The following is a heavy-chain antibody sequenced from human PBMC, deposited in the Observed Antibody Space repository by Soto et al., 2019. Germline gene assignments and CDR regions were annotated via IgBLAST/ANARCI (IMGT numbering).Heavy chain of an antibody. Sequence: GGSLRLSCAASGFTFSSYAMSWVRQAPGKGLEWVSAISGSGGSTYYADSVKGRFTISRDNSKNTLYLQMNSLRAEDTAVYYCAKVPTYYDFWSGYHFDYWGQGTLVTVSS. CDR1: GFTFSSYA. V-gene: IGHV3-23*01. CDR2: ISGSGGST. D-gene: IGHD3-3*01. CDR3: AKVPTYYDFWSGYHFDY. J-gene: IGHJ4*02.